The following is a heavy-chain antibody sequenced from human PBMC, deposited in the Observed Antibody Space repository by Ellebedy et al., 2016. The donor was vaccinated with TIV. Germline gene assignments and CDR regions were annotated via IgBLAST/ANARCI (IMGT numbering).Heavy chain of an antibody. Sequence: GGSLRLSCAASGFTFRSYWMHWVRQAPGKGLVWVSRINSDGSTTSYADSVEGRFTISRDNAKNTLYLQMNSLRAEDTAIYYCVRDPYDTVGYYLFDSWGQGTRVTVSS. CDR3: VRDPYDTVGYYLFDS. V-gene: IGHV3-74*01. J-gene: IGHJ4*02. CDR1: GFTFRSYW. CDR2: INSDGSTT. D-gene: IGHD3-22*01.